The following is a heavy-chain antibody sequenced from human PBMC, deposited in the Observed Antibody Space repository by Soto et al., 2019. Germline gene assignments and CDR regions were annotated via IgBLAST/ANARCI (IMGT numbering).Heavy chain of an antibody. CDR3: ARGVLMVYAQDY. J-gene: IGHJ4*02. Sequence: QVQLVQSGSEVKKPGASVKVSCKASGYTFTSYDINWVRQATGQGLEWMGWMNPNSGNTGHAQKFQGRVTMTRNSSISRAYMALSSLRSEDTAVYYCARGVLMVYAQDYWGQGTLVTVSS. V-gene: IGHV1-8*01. D-gene: IGHD2-8*01. CDR1: GYTFTSYD. CDR2: MNPNSGNT.